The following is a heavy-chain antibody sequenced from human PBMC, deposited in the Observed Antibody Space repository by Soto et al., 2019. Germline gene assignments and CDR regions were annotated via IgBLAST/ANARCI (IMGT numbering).Heavy chain of an antibody. J-gene: IGHJ6*02. CDR1: GGTFSSYA. D-gene: IGHD3-3*01. CDR2: IIPIFGTA. CDR3: ARAHRAYYDFWSGYSRAGLYYYYGMDV. Sequence: PVKVSCKASGGTFSSYAISWVRQAPGQGLEWMGGIIPIFGTANYAQKFQGRVTITADESTSTAYMELSSLRSEDTAVYYCARAHRAYYDFWSGYSRAGLYYYYGMDVWGQGTTVTVSS. V-gene: IGHV1-69*13.